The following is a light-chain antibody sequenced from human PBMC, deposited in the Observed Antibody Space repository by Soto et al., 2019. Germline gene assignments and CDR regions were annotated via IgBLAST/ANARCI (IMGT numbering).Light chain of an antibody. CDR2: MVS. CDR1: SSDVGAYNL. Sequence: QSVLTQPASVSGSPEQSITISCTGTSSDVGAYNLVSWYQQYPGRVPKLLIYMVSNRPSGVSNRFSGSKSGNTASLTISGLQAEDEADYFCTSPTPGSLYVFGTGTKLTVL. V-gene: IGLV2-14*02. J-gene: IGLJ1*01. CDR3: TSPTPGSLYV.